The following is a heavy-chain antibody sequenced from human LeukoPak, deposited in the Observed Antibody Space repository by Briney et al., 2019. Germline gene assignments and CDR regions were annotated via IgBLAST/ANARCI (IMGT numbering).Heavy chain of an antibody. V-gene: IGHV3-15*01. J-gene: IGHJ2*01. D-gene: IGHD4-17*01. CDR2: IKSKTDGGTT. CDR1: GFTFTNAW. CDR3: TTVNGDYGDSYWYFDL. Sequence: PGGSLRLSCAASGFTFTNAWMSWVRQAPGKGVEWVGRIKSKTDGGTTDYAAPVKGRFTISRDDSKNTLYLQMNSLKTEDTAVYYCTTVNGDYGDSYWYFDLWGRGTLVTVSS.